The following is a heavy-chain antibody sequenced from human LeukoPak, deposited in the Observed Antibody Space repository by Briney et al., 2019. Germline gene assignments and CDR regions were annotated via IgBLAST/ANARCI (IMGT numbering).Heavy chain of an antibody. D-gene: IGHD5-24*01. CDR1: GFTFDDYA. V-gene: IGHV3-9*01. CDR3: AKDQVGRDGYNQGYFDL. J-gene: IGHJ2*01. CDR2: ISWNSGSI. Sequence: SLRLSCAASGFTFDDYAMHWVRQAPGKGLEWVSGISWNSGSIGYADSVKGRFTISRDNAKNSLYLQMNSLRAEDTALYYCAKDQVGRDGYNQGYFDLWGRGTLVTVSS.